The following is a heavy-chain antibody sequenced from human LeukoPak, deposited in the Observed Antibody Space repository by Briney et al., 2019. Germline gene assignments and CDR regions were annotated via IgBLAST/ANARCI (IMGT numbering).Heavy chain of an antibody. CDR1: GYTFTGYY. Sequence: ASVKVSCKASGYTFTGYYMHWVRQAPGQGLEWMGWINPNSGGTNYAQKFQGRVTMTRDTSLSTAYMELSRLRSDDTAVYYCARLIPTVAGPHFDYWGQGTLVTVSS. CDR3: ARLIPTVAGPHFDY. V-gene: IGHV1-2*02. CDR2: INPNSGGT. D-gene: IGHD6-19*01. J-gene: IGHJ4*02.